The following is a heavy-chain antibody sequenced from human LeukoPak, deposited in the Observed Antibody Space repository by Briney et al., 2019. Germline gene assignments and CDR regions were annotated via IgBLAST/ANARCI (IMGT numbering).Heavy chain of an antibody. CDR3: ARRAGAYSHPYDY. CDR2: IYSGTT. Sequence: GGSLRLSCTVSGFSVSDNSMSWVRQAPGKGLEWVSFIYSGTTHYSDSVKGRFTISRDNSKNTLYLQMNSLRAEDTAVYYRARRAGAYSHPYDYWGQGTLVTVSS. D-gene: IGHD4/OR15-4a*01. J-gene: IGHJ4*02. CDR1: GFSVSDNS. V-gene: IGHV3-53*01.